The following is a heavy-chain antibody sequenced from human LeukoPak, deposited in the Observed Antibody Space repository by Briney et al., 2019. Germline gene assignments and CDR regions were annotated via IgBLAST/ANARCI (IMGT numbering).Heavy chain of an antibody. J-gene: IGHJ4*02. CDR2: ISSSSSTI. CDR3: ARGATYYYDSSGYGFIDY. V-gene: IGHV3-48*02. Sequence: PGGSLRLSCAASGFAFSSYSMNWVRQAPGKGLEWVSYISSSSSTIYYADSVKGRFTISRDNAKNSLYLQMNSLRDEDTAVYYCARGATYYYDSSGYGFIDYWGQETRSPSPQ. CDR1: GFAFSSYS. D-gene: IGHD3-22*01.